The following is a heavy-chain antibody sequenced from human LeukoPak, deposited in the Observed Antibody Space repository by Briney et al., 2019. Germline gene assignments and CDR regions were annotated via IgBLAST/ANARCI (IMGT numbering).Heavy chain of an antibody. Sequence: GGSLRLSCAASGFTFSSYEMNWVRQAPGKGLEWVSYISSSGSTIYYADSVKGRFTISRDNAKNSLYLQMNSLRAEDTAVYYCARSWTPYYFDYWGQGTLVTVSS. V-gene: IGHV3-48*03. CDR2: ISSSGSTI. J-gene: IGHJ4*02. CDR3: ARSWTPYYFDY. D-gene: IGHD3/OR15-3a*01. CDR1: GFTFSSYE.